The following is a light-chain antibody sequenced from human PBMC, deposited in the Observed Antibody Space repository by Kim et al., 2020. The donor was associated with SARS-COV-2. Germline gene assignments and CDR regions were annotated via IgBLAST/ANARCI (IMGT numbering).Light chain of an antibody. CDR2: RDS. J-gene: IGLJ2*01. V-gene: IGLV3-9*01. CDR3: QVWDGRAVV. Sequence: VALGKTARMTGGGDNIENRNVHWYQQRPGQAPILLIYRDSKRPSGIPERVSGSNSGNTATLTISGVQAGDEADYYCQVWDGRAVVFGGGTQLTVL. CDR1: NIENRN.